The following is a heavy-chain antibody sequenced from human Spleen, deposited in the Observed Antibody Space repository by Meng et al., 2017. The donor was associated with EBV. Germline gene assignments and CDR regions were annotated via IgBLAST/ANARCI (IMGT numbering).Heavy chain of an antibody. J-gene: IGHJ4*02. CDR2: INPSGGRT. CDR1: GYTLTSFY. Sequence: QEHLGQLGAEVKKPGASVKVSCKESGYTLTSFYIHWVRQAPGQGLEWMGIINPSGGRTSYSQKFQGRVTMTGDTSTSTVYMELSSLRSEDTAVYYCAREVAGASLDYWGQGTLVTVSS. CDR3: AREVAGASLDY. D-gene: IGHD1-26*01. V-gene: IGHV1-46*01.